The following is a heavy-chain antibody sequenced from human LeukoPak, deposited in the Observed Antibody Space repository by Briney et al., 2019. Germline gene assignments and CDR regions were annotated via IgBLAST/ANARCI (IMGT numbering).Heavy chain of an antibody. CDR3: AKNYCSSTSCYTGGYY. V-gene: IGHV3-23*01. CDR1: GFTFSSYA. CDR2: ISGSGGST. Sequence: PGGSLRLSCAASGFTFSSYAMSWVRQAPGKGLEWVSAISGSGGSTYYADSVKGRFTISRDNSKNTLYLQMNSLRAEDTAVCYCAKNYCSSTSCYTGGYYWGQGTLVTVSS. D-gene: IGHD2-2*02. J-gene: IGHJ4*02.